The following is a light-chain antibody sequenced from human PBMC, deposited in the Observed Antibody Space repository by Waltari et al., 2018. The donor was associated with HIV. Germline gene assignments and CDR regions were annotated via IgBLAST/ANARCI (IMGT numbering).Light chain of an antibody. V-gene: IGKV1-9*01. Sequence: DIQLTQSPSFLSASVGDRVTITCRASQDINNHLPWYQQKPGKAPKLLIFAASTLQSGVPSRFSGSASGTEFTLTISSLQPEDFATYYCQQLNIFPLTFGGGTKVDIK. CDR1: QDINNH. J-gene: IGKJ4*01. CDR3: QQLNIFPLT. CDR2: AAS.